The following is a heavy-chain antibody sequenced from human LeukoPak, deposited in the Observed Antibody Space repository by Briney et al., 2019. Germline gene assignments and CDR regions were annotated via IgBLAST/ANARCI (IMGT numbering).Heavy chain of an antibody. V-gene: IGHV3-21*01. CDR2: ISSSSSYI. D-gene: IGHD6-13*01. Sequence: GGSLRLSCAASGFTFSSYGMNWVRQAPGKRLEWVSSISSSSSYIYYADSVKGRFTISRDNAKNSLYLQMNSLRAEDTAVYYCARDAIIAAAGLDYWGQGTLVTVSS. CDR3: ARDAIIAAAGLDY. J-gene: IGHJ4*02. CDR1: GFTFSSYG.